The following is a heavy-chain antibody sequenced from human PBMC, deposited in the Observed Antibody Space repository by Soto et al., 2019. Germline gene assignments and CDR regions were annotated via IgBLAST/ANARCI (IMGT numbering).Heavy chain of an antibody. J-gene: IGHJ6*02. Sequence: PSETLSLTCAVSGGSISSSNWWSWVRQPPGKGLEWIGEIYHSGSTNYNPSLKSRVTIPVDKSKNQFSLKLSSVTAADTVVYYCARVGYDFWSGATCMDVWGQGTTVTVSS. CDR3: ARVGYDFWSGATCMDV. D-gene: IGHD3-3*01. CDR1: GGSISSSNW. CDR2: IYHSGST. V-gene: IGHV4-4*02.